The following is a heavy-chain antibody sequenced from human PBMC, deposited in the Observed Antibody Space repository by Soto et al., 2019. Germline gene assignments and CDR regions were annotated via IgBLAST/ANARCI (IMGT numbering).Heavy chain of an antibody. D-gene: IGHD3-22*01. V-gene: IGHV3-23*01. CDR1: GFTFSSYA. J-gene: IGHJ3*02. CDR3: AKVLVITLYAFDI. Sequence: EVQLLESGGGLVQPGGSLRLSCAASGFTFSSYAMSWVRQAPGKGLEWVSAISGSGGSTYYADSVKGRFTISTDNSKNTLYLQMNSLRAEDTAVYYCAKVLVITLYAFDIWGQGTMVTVSS. CDR2: ISGSGGST.